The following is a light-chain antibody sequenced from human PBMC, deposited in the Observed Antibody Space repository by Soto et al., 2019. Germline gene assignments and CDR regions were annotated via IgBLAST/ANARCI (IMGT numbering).Light chain of an antibody. CDR3: SSYTGTSALIL. Sequence: QSVVTQPASVSGSPGQSITISCTGTSSDVGGYDYVSWYQQYPGKAPRLIIYEVSNRPSGVSNRFSGYKSGNTASLTISGLRAEDEGDYFCSSYTGTSALILFGGGTKLTVL. J-gene: IGLJ2*01. CDR1: SSDVGGYDY. CDR2: EVS. V-gene: IGLV2-14*01.